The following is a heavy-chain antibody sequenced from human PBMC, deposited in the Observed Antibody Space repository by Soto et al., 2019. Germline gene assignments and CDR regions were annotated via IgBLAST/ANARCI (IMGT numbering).Heavy chain of an antibody. Sequence: PSETLSLTCTVSAGSISSSSYYGGWIRQPPGKGLEWIGSIYYIGSTYYNPSLKSRVTISVDTCKNQFSLKLSSVTAADTAVYCCARLLGSPSYCYYGMDVWGQGTTVTVSS. J-gene: IGHJ6*02. D-gene: IGHD3-10*01. CDR3: ARLLGSPSYCYYGMDV. CDR1: AGSISSSSYY. CDR2: IYYIGST. V-gene: IGHV4-39*01.